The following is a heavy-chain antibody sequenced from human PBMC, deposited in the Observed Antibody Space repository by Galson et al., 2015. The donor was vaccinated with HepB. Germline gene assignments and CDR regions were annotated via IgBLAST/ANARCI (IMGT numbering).Heavy chain of an antibody. CDR1: GGTFSSYA. V-gene: IGHV1-69*10. CDR3: ARQGAYSSGWVGWGIYGMDV. J-gene: IGHJ6*02. Sequence: SVKVSCKASGGTFSSYAISWVRQAPGQGLEWMGGIIPILGIANYAQKFQGRVTITADESTSTAYMELSSLRSEDTAVYYCARQGAYSSGWVGWGIYGMDVWGQGTTVTVSS. D-gene: IGHD6-19*01. CDR2: IIPILGIA.